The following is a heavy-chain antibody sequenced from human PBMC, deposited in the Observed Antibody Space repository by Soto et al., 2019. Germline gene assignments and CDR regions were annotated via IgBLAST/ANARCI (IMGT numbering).Heavy chain of an antibody. Sequence: GGSLRLSCAASGFTFSSYGMHWVRQAPGKGLEWVAVIWYDGSNKYYADSVKGRFTISRDNAKNSLYLQMNSLTAEDTAVYHCARDSFATGSLDPWGQGSLVTVSS. CDR2: IWYDGSNK. V-gene: IGHV3-33*01. D-gene: IGHD1-1*01. CDR3: ARDSFATGSLDP. CDR1: GFTFSSYG. J-gene: IGHJ5*02.